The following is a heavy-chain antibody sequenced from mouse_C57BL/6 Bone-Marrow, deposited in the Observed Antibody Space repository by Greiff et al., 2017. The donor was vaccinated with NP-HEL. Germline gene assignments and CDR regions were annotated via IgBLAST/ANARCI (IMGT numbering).Heavy chain of an antibody. J-gene: IGHJ4*01. CDR2: FYPGSGSI. D-gene: IGHD2-5*01. Sequence: VKLMESGAELVKPGASVKLSCKASGYTFTEYTIHWVKQRSGQGLEWIGWFYPGSGSIKYNEKFKDKATLTADKSSSTVYMELSRLTSEDSAVYFCARHEGVYYSNLYAMDYWGQGTSVTVSS. V-gene: IGHV1-62-2*01. CDR1: GYTFTEYT. CDR3: ARHEGVYYSNLYAMDY.